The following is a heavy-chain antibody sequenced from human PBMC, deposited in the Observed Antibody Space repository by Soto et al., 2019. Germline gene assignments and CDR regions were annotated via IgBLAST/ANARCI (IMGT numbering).Heavy chain of an antibody. CDR1: GFTFSNYA. J-gene: IGHJ4*02. Sequence: EVQLLESGGGLVQPGGSLRLSCAASGFTFSNYAMSWVRQAAGKGLEWVSGVSGNSGRTYYADSVKGRFTISRDDSKNTLYRQMNSLRAEDTAVYYCAKDITGTPKFDYWGQGTLVTVTS. CDR2: VSGNSGRT. D-gene: IGHD1-20*01. CDR3: AKDITGTPKFDY. V-gene: IGHV3-23*01.